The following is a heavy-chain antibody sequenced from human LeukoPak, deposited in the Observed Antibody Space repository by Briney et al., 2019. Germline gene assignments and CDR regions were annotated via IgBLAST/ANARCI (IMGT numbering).Heavy chain of an antibody. V-gene: IGHV4-59*01. Sequence: SETLSLTCTVSGASISRYYWSWIRQPPGKVLEWIGHIYYNGNTNYNPSLKSRVTISVDTSKNQFSLKLSSVTAADTAVYYCARGGYDLTAYWYYYYMDVWGKGTTVTVSS. CDR2: IYYNGNT. J-gene: IGHJ6*03. CDR3: ARGGYDLTAYWYYYYMDV. D-gene: IGHD5-12*01. CDR1: GASISRYY.